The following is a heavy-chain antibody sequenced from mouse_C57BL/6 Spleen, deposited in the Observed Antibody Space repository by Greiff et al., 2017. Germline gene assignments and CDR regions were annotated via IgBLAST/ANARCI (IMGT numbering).Heavy chain of an antibody. CDR1: GFNIKNTY. CDR2: IDPANGTT. V-gene: IGHV14-3*01. D-gene: IGHD1-1*01. CDR3: ARSPFYYGGRDYAMDY. Sequence: EVQLQQSVAELVRPGASVKLSCTASGFNIKNTYMHWVKQRPEQGLEWIGRIDPANGTTKYAPKFQGKATITADTSSNTAYLQLSSLTSEYTAIYYCARSPFYYGGRDYAMDYWGQGTSVTVSS. J-gene: IGHJ4*01.